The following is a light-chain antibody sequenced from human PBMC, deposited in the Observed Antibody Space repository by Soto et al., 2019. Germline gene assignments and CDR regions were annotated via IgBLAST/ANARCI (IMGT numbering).Light chain of an antibody. CDR2: EAS. V-gene: IGKV3-11*01. CDR1: QSVSRY. Sequence: EIVLKQSPATLSLSPGERATLFCRASQSVSRYLAWYQQKPGQAPRLLIYEASNRATGIPARFSGSGSGTDFTLTISSLEPEDFAVYYCQQRNNWPPGYTFGQGTKLEIK. CDR3: QQRNNWPPGYT. J-gene: IGKJ2*01.